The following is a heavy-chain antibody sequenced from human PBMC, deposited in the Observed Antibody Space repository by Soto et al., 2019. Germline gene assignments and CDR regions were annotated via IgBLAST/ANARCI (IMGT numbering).Heavy chain of an antibody. V-gene: IGHV3-53*02. J-gene: IGHJ6*02. CDR2: IYSGGSK. Sequence: EVQLVETGGGLIQPGGSLRLSCAASGFTVSSNYMSWVRQAPGKGLEWVSVIYSGGSKYYADSVKGRFTISRDNSKNTLYLQMNSLRAEDTAVYYCARDEGITGTTYYGMDVWGQGTTVTVSS. CDR3: ARDEGITGTTYYGMDV. CDR1: GFTVSSNY. D-gene: IGHD1-7*01.